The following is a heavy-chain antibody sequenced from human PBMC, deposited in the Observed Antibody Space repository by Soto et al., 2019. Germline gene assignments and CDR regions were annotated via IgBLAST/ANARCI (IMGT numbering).Heavy chain of an antibody. D-gene: IGHD3-3*01. J-gene: IGHJ4*02. V-gene: IGHV4-34*01. CDR1: GGSFRGFY. CDR2: INHVGIT. Sequence: QVQLQQWGAGLLKPSETLSLTCAVSGGSFRGFYWTWIRQSPGKGLEWLGDINHVGITNYNPSLKSRVSIPVGTSKSQFSLKLSSVTAADTAVYYCAREHDFWGGRQQPIDSWGQGTLVTVSS. CDR3: AREHDFWGGRQQPIDS.